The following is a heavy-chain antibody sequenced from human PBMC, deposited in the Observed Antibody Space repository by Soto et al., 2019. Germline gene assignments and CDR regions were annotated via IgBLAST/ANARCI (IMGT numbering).Heavy chain of an antibody. CDR3: ARGGIAAKRFGNFDP. D-gene: IGHD2-15*01. Sequence: SETLSLTCTVSGGSISSYYWSWIRQPPGKGLEWIGYIYYSGSTNYNPSLKSRVTISVDTSKNQFSLKLSSVTAADTAVYYCARGGIAAKRFGNFDPWGQGTLVTVSS. V-gene: IGHV4-59*01. J-gene: IGHJ5*02. CDR2: IYYSGST. CDR1: GGSISSYY.